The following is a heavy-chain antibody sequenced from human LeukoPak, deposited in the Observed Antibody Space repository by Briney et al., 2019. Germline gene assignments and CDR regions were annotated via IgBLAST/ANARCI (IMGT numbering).Heavy chain of an antibody. Sequence: GESLKISCKGSGYSFTSYWIGWVRQMPGKGLEWMGIIYPGDSDTRYSPSFQGQVTISADKSISTAYLQWSSLKASDTAMYYCASAMVRGVYRDAFDIWGQGTMVTVSS. D-gene: IGHD3-10*01. CDR3: ASAMVRGVYRDAFDI. J-gene: IGHJ3*02. CDR2: IYPGDSDT. V-gene: IGHV5-51*01. CDR1: GYSFTSYW.